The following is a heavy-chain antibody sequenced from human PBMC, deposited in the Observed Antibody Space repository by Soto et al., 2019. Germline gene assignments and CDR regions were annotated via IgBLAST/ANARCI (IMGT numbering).Heavy chain of an antibody. D-gene: IGHD3-16*01. V-gene: IGHV3-74*01. Sequence: EVQLVESGGGLVQPGGSLRLSCEASGFTFSNYWFHWVRQAPGKGLVWVSRTNQHGTIIDYADFAKGRFTISRDNAKKRFYVKKNSRRAEDRVVYYCRRGGGGGGGFWGQGTLVTVSS. J-gene: IGHJ4*02. CDR1: GFTFSNYW. CDR3: RRGGGGGGGF. CDR2: TNQHGTII.